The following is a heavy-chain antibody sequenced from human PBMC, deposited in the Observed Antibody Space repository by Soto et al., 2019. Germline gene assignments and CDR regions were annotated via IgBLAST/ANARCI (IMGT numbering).Heavy chain of an antibody. CDR1: GFTFSSYA. V-gene: IGHV3-23*01. J-gene: IGHJ6*02. CDR3: ANDYYDSSGYYYGMDV. D-gene: IGHD3-22*01. Sequence: EVQLLESGGGLVQPGGSLRLSCAASGFTFSSYAMSWVRQAPGKGLEWVSAISGSGGSTYYADSVKGRFTISRDNSKNTLYLQMNSLRAEDTAVYYCANDYYDSSGYYYGMDVWGQGTTVTVSS. CDR2: ISGSGGST.